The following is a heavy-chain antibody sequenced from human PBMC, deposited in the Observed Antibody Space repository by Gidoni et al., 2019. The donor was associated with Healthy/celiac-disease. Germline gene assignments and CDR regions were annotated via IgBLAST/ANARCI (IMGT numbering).Heavy chain of an antibody. Sequence: EVQLVESGGVVVQPGGSLRLSCAASGFTFDDYTMHWVRQAPGKGLEWVSLISWDGGSTYYADSVKGRFTISRDNSKNSLYLQMNSLRTEDTALYYCAKDGYYGSGSYYKASYYYGMDVWGQGTTVTVSS. V-gene: IGHV3-43*01. CDR3: AKDGYYGSGSYYKASYYYGMDV. CDR2: ISWDGGST. J-gene: IGHJ6*02. CDR1: GFTFDDYT. D-gene: IGHD3-10*01.